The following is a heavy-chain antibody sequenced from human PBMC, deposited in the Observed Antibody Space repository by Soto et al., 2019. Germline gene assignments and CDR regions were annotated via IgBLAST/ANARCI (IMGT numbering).Heavy chain of an antibody. V-gene: IGHV3-23*01. CDR3: ARESEDLTSNFDY. J-gene: IGHJ4*02. CDR1: GFSFSTYG. CDR2: VSGGSGVT. Sequence: EVQLLESGGGLVQPGGSLRLSCAVSGFSFSTYGVTWVRQAPGKGLEWVCGVSGGSGVTHYADSVKGRFTISRDNAKNSLYLEMNSLRAEDTAVYYCARESEDLTSNFDYWGQGTLVTVSS.